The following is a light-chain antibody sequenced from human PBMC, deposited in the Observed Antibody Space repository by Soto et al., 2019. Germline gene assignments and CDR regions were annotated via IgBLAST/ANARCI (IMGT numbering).Light chain of an antibody. CDR1: SSNIGSNT. Sequence: QSVLTQPPSASGTPGQRVTISSSGSSSNIGSNTVNWHQQLPGTAPKLLIYSNNQRPSGVPDRFSGSKSGTSASLAISGLQSEDEADYYCAAWDDSLNGYVFGTGTKVTVL. CDR3: AAWDDSLNGYV. CDR2: SNN. V-gene: IGLV1-44*01. J-gene: IGLJ1*01.